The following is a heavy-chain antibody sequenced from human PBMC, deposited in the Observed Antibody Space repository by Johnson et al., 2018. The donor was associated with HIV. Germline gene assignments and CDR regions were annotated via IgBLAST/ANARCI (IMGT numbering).Heavy chain of an antibody. CDR2: ISYDGSNK. D-gene: IGHD3-3*01. CDR1: GFTFSSYA. CDR3: ARAVEGGYNFWSGYSMGSVAFDF. Sequence: QVQLVESGGGVVQPGRSLRLSCAASGFTFSSYAMHWVRQAPGKGLAWVAVISYDGSNKYYADSVKGRFTISRDNSKNTLYLQINSLRAEDTAVYYCARAVEGGYNFWSGYSMGSVAFDFWGQGTMVTVSS. J-gene: IGHJ3*01. V-gene: IGHV3-30*04.